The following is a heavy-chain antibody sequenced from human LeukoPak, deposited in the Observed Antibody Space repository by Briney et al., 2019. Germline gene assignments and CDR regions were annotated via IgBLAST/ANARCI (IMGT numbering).Heavy chain of an antibody. D-gene: IGHD2-2*01. CDR1: GYTFTSYG. J-gene: IGHJ3*01. CDR3: ARDSGVVPAAIYG. Sequence: ASVKVSCKASGYTFTSYGISWVRQAPGQGVEWMGWISAYNGNTNYAQKLQGRVTMTTDTSTSTDYMELRSLRSDDTAVYYCARDSGVVPAAIYGWGQGTMVTVSS. V-gene: IGHV1-18*01. CDR2: ISAYNGNT.